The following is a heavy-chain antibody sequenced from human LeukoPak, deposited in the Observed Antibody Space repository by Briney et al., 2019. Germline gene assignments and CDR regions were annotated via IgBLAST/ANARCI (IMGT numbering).Heavy chain of an antibody. J-gene: IGHJ4*02. V-gene: IGHV4-59*01. CDR3: ARDRFYDNSGFRRLDF. D-gene: IGHD3-22*01. Sequence: SETLSLTCNVSGGPISDYYWSWIRQPPGKGLEWIGYIYFRGTTNYSPSFQSRVSISVDMSKNQFSLRLTSVTAADTAVYYCARDRFYDNSGFRRLDFWGQGLLVTVSS. CDR2: IYFRGTT. CDR1: GGPISDYY.